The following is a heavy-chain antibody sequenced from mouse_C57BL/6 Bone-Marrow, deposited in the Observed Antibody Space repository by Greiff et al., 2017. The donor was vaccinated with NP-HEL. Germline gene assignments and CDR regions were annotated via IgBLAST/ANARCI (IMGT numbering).Heavy chain of an antibody. J-gene: IGHJ3*01. CDR3: ARGGTTVVATRGFAY. CDR2: ISSGGSYT. CDR1: GFTFSSYG. V-gene: IGHV5-6*01. Sequence: EVMLVESGGDLVKPGGSLKLSCAASGFTFSSYGMSWVRQTPDKRLEWVATISSGGSYTYYPDSVKGRFTISRDNAKNTLYLQMSSLKSEDTAMYYCARGGTTVVATRGFAYWGQGTLVTVSA. D-gene: IGHD1-1*01.